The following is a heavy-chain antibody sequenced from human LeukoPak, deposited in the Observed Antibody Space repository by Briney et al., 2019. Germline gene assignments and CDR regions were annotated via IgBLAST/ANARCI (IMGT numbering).Heavy chain of an antibody. J-gene: IGHJ5*01. CDR2: IKEDGSRQ. CDR3: ARDGGGFDS. V-gene: IGHV3-7*01. D-gene: IGHD2-15*01. CDR1: GFTFSTYW. Sequence: GGSLRLSCAASGFTFSTYWMSWVRQTPGKGLEWVANIKEDGSRQYYVDSVKGRFTISRDNAKNSLYLQMNSLRVEDTAVYYCARDGGGFDSWGQGTLVTVSS.